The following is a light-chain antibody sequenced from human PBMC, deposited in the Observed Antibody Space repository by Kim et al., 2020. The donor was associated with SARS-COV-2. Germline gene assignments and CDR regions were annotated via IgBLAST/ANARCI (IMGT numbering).Light chain of an antibody. CDR3: HQSYSTPS. CDR2: AAS. J-gene: IGKJ4*01. V-gene: IGKV1-39*01. CDR1: QSISSY. Sequence: SASVGDRVTITCRASQSISSYLNWYQQKPGNAPKLLIYAASSLQSGVPSRFSGSGSGTDFTLTISSLQPEDFATYYCHQSYSTPSFGGGTKVDIK.